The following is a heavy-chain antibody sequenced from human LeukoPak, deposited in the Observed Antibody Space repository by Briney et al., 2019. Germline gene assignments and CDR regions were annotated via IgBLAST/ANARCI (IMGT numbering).Heavy chain of an antibody. CDR2: IYYSGST. Sequence: SETLSLTCTVSGGSISSYYWSWIRQPPGKGLEWIGYIYYSGSTNYNPSLKSRVTISVDTSKNQFSLKLSSVTAADTAVYYCARGRVNGRWFGELLGWFDPWGQGTLVTVSS. V-gene: IGHV4-59*01. J-gene: IGHJ5*02. D-gene: IGHD3-10*01. CDR1: GGSISSYY. CDR3: ARGRVNGRWFGELLGWFDP.